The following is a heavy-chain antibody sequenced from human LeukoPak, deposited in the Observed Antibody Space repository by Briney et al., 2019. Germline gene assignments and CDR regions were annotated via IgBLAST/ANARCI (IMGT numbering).Heavy chain of an antibody. V-gene: IGHV1-2*02. CDR3: ARDYGEQQWQAKPHIWFDP. D-gene: IGHD6-19*01. Sequence: ASVKVSCKASGYTFTGYYMHWVRQAAGQGLEWMGWINPNSGGTNYAQKFQGRVTMTRDTSISTAYMELSRLRSDDTAVYYCARDYGEQQWQAKPHIWFDPWGQGTLVTVSS. CDR2: INPNSGGT. J-gene: IGHJ5*02. CDR1: GYTFTGYY.